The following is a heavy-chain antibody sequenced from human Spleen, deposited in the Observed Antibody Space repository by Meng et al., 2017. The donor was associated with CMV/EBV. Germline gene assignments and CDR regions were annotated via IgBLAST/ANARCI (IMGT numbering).Heavy chain of an antibody. J-gene: IGHJ4*02. CDR2: ISYDGSKK. CDR1: GFTVSSYI. V-gene: IGHV3-30*04. D-gene: IGHD6-13*01. Sequence: GFTVSSYIMHWVRQAPGKGLEWVALISYDGSKKYYADSVKGRFTISRDNSKNTLYLQVNSLRPEDAAVYYCARERTAAGNFMYYFDYWGQGALVTVSS. CDR3: ARERTAAGNFMYYFDY.